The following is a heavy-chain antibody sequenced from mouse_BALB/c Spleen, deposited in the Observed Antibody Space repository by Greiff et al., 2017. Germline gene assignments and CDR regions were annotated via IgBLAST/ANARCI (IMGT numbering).Heavy chain of an antibody. CDR1: GFNIKDTY. Sequence: VQLQQSGAELVKPGASVKLSCTASGFNIKDTYMHWVKQRPEQGLEWIGRIDPANGNTKYDPKFQGKATITADTSSNTAYLQLSSLTSEDTAVYYCVCGYYYGSGGQMDYWGQGTSVTVSS. V-gene: IGHV14-3*02. CDR3: VCGYYYGSGGQMDY. D-gene: IGHD1-1*01. J-gene: IGHJ4*01. CDR2: IDPANGNT.